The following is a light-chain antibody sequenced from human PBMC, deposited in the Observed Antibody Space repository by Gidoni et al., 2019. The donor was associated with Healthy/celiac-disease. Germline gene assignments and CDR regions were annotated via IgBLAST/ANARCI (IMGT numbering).Light chain of an antibody. CDR1: SSDVGGYNY. V-gene: IGLV2-11*01. J-gene: IGLJ2*01. Sequence: QSALTQPRSVSGSPGQSVTISCTGTSSDVGGYNYVSWYQPPPGKAPKLRIYDVSKRPSGVPDRFSGSKSGNTASLTISGLQAEDEADYYCCSYAGSYTVVFGGGTKLTVL. CDR3: CSYAGSYTVV. CDR2: DVS.